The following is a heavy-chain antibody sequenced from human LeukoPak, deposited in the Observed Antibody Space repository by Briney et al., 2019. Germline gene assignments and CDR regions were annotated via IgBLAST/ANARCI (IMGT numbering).Heavy chain of an antibody. CDR3: AKGPERRGFCSGGSCYSDY. J-gene: IGHJ4*02. Sequence: GGSLRLSCAASGFTFSSYVMSWARQAPGRGLEWVSAVSGSGSRTYYADSVKGRFTISRDNSKNTLYLQMNSLRAEDTAVYYCAKGPERRGFCSGGSCYSDYWGQGTLVTVSS. V-gene: IGHV3-23*01. CDR2: VSGSGSRT. D-gene: IGHD2-15*01. CDR1: GFTFSSYV.